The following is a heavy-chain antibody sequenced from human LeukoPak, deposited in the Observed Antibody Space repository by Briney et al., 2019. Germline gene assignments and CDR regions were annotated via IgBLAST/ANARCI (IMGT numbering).Heavy chain of an antibody. CDR1: GGSISSSSYY. CDR2: LYYSGST. J-gene: IGHJ4*02. Sequence: ASETLSLTCTVSGGSISSSSYYWGWIRQPPGKGLEWIGSLYYSGSTYYNPSLESRVTIFVDTSKNQFSLNLTSVTAADTAVYYCARRTRGSYYDCWGQGTLVTVSS. D-gene: IGHD1-26*01. V-gene: IGHV4-39*01. CDR3: ARRTRGSYYDC.